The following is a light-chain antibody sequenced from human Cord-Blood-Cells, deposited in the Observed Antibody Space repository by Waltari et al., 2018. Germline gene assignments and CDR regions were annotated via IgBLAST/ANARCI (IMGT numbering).Light chain of an antibody. Sequence: QSALTQPASVSGSPGQSITISCTGTSSDVGSHNLFSWYQHHPGKAPKLMIYEGSKRPSGVSKRFSGSKSGNTASLTISGLQAEDEADYYCCSYAGSSTVVFGGGTKLTVL. CDR1: SSDVGSHNL. V-gene: IGLV2-23*01. CDR2: EGS. CDR3: CSYAGSSTVV. J-gene: IGLJ2*01.